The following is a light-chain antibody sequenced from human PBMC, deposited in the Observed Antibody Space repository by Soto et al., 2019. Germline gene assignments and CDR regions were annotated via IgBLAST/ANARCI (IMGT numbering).Light chain of an antibody. J-gene: IGKJ1*01. CDR1: QSVSSD. V-gene: IGKV3D-20*02. CDR2: GAS. CDR3: QQRTDRPPWT. Sequence: EIVLTQSPATLSLSPCERATLSSRASQSVSSDNLAWYQQKPGQAPRLLIYGASHRATGIPDRISGSGSGTKFTLIISSLQSEDFAVYYCQQRTDRPPWTFGQGTKVDIK.